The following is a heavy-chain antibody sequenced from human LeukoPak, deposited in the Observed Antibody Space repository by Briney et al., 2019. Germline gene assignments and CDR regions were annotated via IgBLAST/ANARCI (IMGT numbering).Heavy chain of an antibody. CDR3: AGSPPYLQLPWSGYRYSGSRGGWFDP. V-gene: IGHV1-69*01. Sequence: GSSVKVSCKASGGTFSSYAISWVRQAPGQGLEWMGGIIPIFGTANYAQKFQGRVTITADESTSTAYMELGSLRSEDTAVYYCAGSPPYLQLPWSGYRYSGSRGGWFDPWGQGTLVTVSS. D-gene: IGHD1-26*01. CDR2: IIPIFGTA. J-gene: IGHJ5*02. CDR1: GGTFSSYA.